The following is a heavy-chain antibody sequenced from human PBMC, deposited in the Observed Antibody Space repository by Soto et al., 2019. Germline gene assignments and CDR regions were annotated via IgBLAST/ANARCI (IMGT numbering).Heavy chain of an antibody. Sequence: VASVKVSCKASGYTFTSYGISWVRQAPGQGLEWMGWISAYNGNTNYAQKLQGRVTMTTDTSTSTAYMELRSLRSDDTAVYYCARVYSGYDRHAFDIWGQGTMVTVSS. CDR2: ISAYNGNT. J-gene: IGHJ3*02. D-gene: IGHD5-12*01. CDR3: ARVYSGYDRHAFDI. V-gene: IGHV1-18*01. CDR1: GYTFTSYG.